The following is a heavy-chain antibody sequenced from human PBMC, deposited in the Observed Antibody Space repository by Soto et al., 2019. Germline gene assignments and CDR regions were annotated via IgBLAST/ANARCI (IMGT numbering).Heavy chain of an antibody. V-gene: IGHV3-30*03. J-gene: IGHJ4*02. CDR1: GFIFSTYG. CDR3: AREGHHVVGTDAYSFDY. CDR2: VSDDGYTT. D-gene: IGHD1-26*01. Sequence: QVRLVESGGGVVQPGRSLRLSCAASGFIFSTYGMHWVRQAPGKGLQWVAVVSDDGYTTYYAESVKGRFTVSRDSYKNTLYLQMSNLRIEDTAVYYCAREGHHVVGTDAYSFDYWGQGTLVTVSS.